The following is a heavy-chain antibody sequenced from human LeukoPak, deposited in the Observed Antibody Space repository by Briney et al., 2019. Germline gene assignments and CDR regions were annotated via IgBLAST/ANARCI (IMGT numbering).Heavy chain of an antibody. D-gene: IGHD2-2*01. CDR1: GGSISSGGYS. CDR3: ARAGNCSSTSCYVIDAFDI. V-gene: IGHV4-30-2*01. CDR2: IYHSGST. Sequence: PSQTLSLTCTVSGGSISSGGYSWSWIRQPPGKGLEWIGYIYHSGSTYYNPSLKSRVTISVDRSKNQFSLKLSSVTAADTAVYYCARAGNCSSTSCYVIDAFDIWGQGTMVTVSS. J-gene: IGHJ3*02.